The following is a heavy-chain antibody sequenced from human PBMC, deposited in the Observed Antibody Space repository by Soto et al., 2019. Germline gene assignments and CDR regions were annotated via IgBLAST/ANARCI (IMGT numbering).Heavy chain of an antibody. V-gene: IGHV1-46*01. J-gene: IGHJ6*02. CDR3: ARDRIVVVTAIIYYYGMDV. Sequence: ASVKVSCKASGYTFTSYYMHWVRQAPGQGLEWMGIINPSGGSTSYAQKFQGRVTMTRDTSTSTVYMELSSLRSEDTAVYYCARDRIVVVTAIIYYYGMDVWGQGTTVTVYS. D-gene: IGHD2-21*02. CDR2: INPSGGST. CDR1: GYTFTSYY.